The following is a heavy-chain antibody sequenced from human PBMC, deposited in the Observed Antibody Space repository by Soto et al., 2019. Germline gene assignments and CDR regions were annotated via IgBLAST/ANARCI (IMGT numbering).Heavy chain of an antibody. CDR1: GGTFSSYA. Sequence: SVKVSCKASGGTFSSYAISWVRQAPGQGLEWMGGIIPIFGTANYAQKFQGRVTITADESTSTAYMELSSLRSEDTAVYYCARDYDFWSGPGAGYYYGMDVWGQGTTVTVSS. CDR3: ARDYDFWSGPGAGYYYGMDV. D-gene: IGHD3-3*01. CDR2: IIPIFGTA. V-gene: IGHV1-69*13. J-gene: IGHJ6*02.